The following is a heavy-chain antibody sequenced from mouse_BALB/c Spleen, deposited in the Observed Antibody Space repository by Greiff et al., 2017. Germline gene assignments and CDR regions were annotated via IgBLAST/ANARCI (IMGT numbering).Heavy chain of an antibody. Sequence: VKVVESGPGLVAPSQSLSITCTVSGFSLTGYGVNWVRQPPGKGLEWLGMIWGDGSTDYNSALKSRLSISKDNSKSQVFLKMNSLQTDDTARYYCARDNGSSLYAMDYWGQGTSVTVSS. J-gene: IGHJ4*01. CDR3: ARDNGSSLYAMDY. CDR2: IWGDGST. D-gene: IGHD1-1*01. V-gene: IGHV2-6-7*01. CDR1: GFSLTGYG.